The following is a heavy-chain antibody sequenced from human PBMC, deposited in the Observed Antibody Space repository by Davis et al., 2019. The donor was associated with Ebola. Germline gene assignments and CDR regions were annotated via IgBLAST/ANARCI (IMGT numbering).Heavy chain of an antibody. CDR1: GFTVSSNY. D-gene: IGHD3-9*01. V-gene: IGHV3-66*02. J-gene: IGHJ3*02. CDR3: ARDGLRYFGEVI. CDR2: IYSGGST. Sequence: GESLKISCAASGFTVSSNYMSWVRQAPGKGLEWVSVIYSGGSTYYADSVKGRFTISRDNSKNTLYLQMNSLRAEDTAVYYCARDGLRYFGEVIWGQGTMVTVSS.